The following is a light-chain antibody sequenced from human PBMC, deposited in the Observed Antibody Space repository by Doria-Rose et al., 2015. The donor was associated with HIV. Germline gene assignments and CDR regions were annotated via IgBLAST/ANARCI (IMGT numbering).Light chain of an antibody. CDR2: DGS. CDR1: QSFSSTY. Sequence: EIVMTQSPGTLSLSPGERATLSCRASQSFSSTYLAWYQQKPGQAPSLLIYDGSTRATGIPDRFSASRYGTDFTLTNNRLEPEDFALYYCRQYGTSWTFGQGTKVEI. CDR3: RQYGTSWT. V-gene: IGKV3-20*01. J-gene: IGKJ1*01.